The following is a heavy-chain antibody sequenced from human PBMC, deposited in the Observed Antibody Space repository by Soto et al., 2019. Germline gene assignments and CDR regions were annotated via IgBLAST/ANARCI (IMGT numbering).Heavy chain of an antibody. D-gene: IGHD4-17*01. CDR2: IVVGSGNT. CDR1: GFTFTSSA. Sequence: ASVKVSCKASGFTFTSSAVQWVRQARGQRLEWIGWIVVGSGNTNYAQKFQERVTITRDMSTSTAYMELSSLRSEDTAVYYCAASTVTTRYYYYYGMDVWGQGTTVTVSS. CDR3: AASTVTTRYYYYYGMDV. V-gene: IGHV1-58*01. J-gene: IGHJ6*02.